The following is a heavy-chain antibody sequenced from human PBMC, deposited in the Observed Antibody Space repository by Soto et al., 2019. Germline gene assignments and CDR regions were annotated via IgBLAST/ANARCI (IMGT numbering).Heavy chain of an antibody. CDR3: TARSDWYNAFDI. V-gene: IGHV3-23*01. J-gene: IGHJ3*02. D-gene: IGHD6-19*01. CDR2: ISGSGYST. Sequence: EVQLLESGGGLVQPGGSLRLSCAASGFTFSSYAMSWVRQAPGKGLEWVSVISGSGYSTYYADSVKGRFTISRDNSKNTLYLQMNSLRAEDTAVYYCTARSDWYNAFDIWGQGTMVTVSS. CDR1: GFTFSSYA.